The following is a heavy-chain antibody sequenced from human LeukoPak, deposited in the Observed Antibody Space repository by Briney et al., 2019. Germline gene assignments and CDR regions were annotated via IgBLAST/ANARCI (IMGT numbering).Heavy chain of an antibody. V-gene: IGHV3-33*06. CDR1: GFTFSSYG. Sequence: GGSLRLSCAASGFTFSSYGMHWVRQAPGKGLEWVAVIWYDGSNKYYADSVKGRFTISRDNSKNTLYLQMNSLRAEDTAVYYCAKNGPLNDAFGIWGQGTMVTVSS. J-gene: IGHJ3*02. CDR3: AKNGPLNDAFGI. D-gene: IGHD1-1*01. CDR2: IWYDGSNK.